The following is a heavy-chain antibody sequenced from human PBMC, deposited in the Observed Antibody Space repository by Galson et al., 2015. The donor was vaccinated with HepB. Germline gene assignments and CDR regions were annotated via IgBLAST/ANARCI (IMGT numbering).Heavy chain of an antibody. CDR1: GYTFTSYY. V-gene: IGHV1-46*01. CDR3: AREWRSSSSPVYYYYGMDV. CDR2: INPSGGST. Sequence: SVKVSCKASGYTFTSYYMHWVRQAPGQGLEWMGIINPSGGSTSYAQKFQGRVTMTRDTSTSTVYMELSSLRSEDTAVYYCAREWRSSSSPVYYYYGMDVWGQGTTVTVSS. J-gene: IGHJ6*02. D-gene: IGHD6-6*01.